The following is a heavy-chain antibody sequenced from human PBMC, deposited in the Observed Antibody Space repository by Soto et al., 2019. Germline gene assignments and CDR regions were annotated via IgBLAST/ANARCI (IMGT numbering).Heavy chain of an antibody. CDR3: ARDYCSGGSCPSLAPDAFDI. V-gene: IGHV3-30-3*01. Sequence: HPGGSLRLSCAASGFTFSSYAMHWVRQAPGKGLEWVAVISYDGSNKYYADSVKGRFTISRDNSKNTLYLQMNSLRAEVTAVYYCARDYCSGGSCPSLAPDAFDIWGQGTMVTVSS. CDR1: GFTFSSYA. CDR2: ISYDGSNK. J-gene: IGHJ3*02. D-gene: IGHD2-15*01.